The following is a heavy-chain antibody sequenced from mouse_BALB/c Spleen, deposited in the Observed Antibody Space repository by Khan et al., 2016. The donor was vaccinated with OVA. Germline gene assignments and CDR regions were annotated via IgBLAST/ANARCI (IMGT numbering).Heavy chain of an antibody. CDR3: ARSLYYSSGDALDF. CDR1: GYSITSEYA. V-gene: IGHV3-2*02. D-gene: IGHD2-12*01. CDR2: ISSTGST. Sequence: EVQLQESGPGLVKPSQSLSLTCTVTGYSITSEYAWNWIRQFPGNKLEWMGYISSTGSTSYNPSLKSRISITRDTSKNPSFLQLKSVTTEDTATYYGARSLYYSSGDALDFWGRGTSVTVSS. J-gene: IGHJ4*01.